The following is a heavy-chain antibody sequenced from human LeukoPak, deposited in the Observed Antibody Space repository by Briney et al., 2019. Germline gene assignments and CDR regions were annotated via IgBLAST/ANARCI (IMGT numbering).Heavy chain of an antibody. J-gene: IGHJ5*01. V-gene: IGHV3-13*01. CDR3: ARTSLSGWYDS. D-gene: IGHD6-19*01. CDR1: GFTLIGYD. Sequence: AGSLRLSCAASGFTLIGYDMHWVRQAPGKGLEWVSAIGIDGDTYYPGSVKGRFTISRENAKNSLYLQMNSLRGGDTAVYYCARTSLSGWYDSWGQGTLVTVSS. CDR2: IGIDGDT.